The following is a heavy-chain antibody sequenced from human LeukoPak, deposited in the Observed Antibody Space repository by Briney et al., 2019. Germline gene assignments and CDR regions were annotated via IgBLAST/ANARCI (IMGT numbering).Heavy chain of an antibody. V-gene: IGHV3-23*01. Sequence: LSLTCTVSGGSISSGGYYWSWIRQAPGKGLEWVSAISGSGGSTYYADSVKGRFTISRDNSKNTLYLQMNSLRAEDTAVYYCESGYPHFDYWGQGTLVTVSS. CDR2: ISGSGGST. CDR3: ESGYPHFDY. D-gene: IGHD3-22*01. CDR1: GGSISSGGYY. J-gene: IGHJ4*02.